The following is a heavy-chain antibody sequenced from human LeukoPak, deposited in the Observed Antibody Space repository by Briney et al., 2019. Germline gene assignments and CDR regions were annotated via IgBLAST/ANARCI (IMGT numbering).Heavy chain of an antibody. CDR1: GGSFIGFH. D-gene: IGHD2-2*01. V-gene: IGHV4-34*01. CDR3: ARLPTYLYYYYYMDV. J-gene: IGHJ6*03. CDR2: INHSGST. Sequence: SETLSLTCAVYGGSFIGFHWNWIRQPPGKGLEWIGDINHSGSTNYNPSLKSRVTISVDTSKNQFSLKLSSVTAADTAVYYCARLPTYLYYYYYMDVWGKGTTVTISS.